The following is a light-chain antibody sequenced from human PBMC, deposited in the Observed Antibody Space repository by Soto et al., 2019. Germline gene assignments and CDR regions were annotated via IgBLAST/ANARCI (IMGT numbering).Light chain of an antibody. CDR1: QSIRKH. CDR2: AAS. Sequence: DIRMTQPPSSLSASKEDRVIITCWASQSIRKHLNWYQKKKGKAPRPLIFAASSMQSGVPSRLSGSGYGTDLTITISRMQTEDFETYYCQQYYSNLRTFGQGTKVDIK. V-gene: IGKV1-39*01. CDR3: QQYYSNLRT. J-gene: IGKJ1*01.